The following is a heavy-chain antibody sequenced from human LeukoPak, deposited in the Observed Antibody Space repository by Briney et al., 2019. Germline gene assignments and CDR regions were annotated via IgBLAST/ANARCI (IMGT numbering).Heavy chain of an antibody. D-gene: IGHD4/OR15-4a*01. CDR1: GYTFSAYG. CDR3: ARRKYGADYNERDV. J-gene: IGHJ6*04. V-gene: IGHV1-18*01. Sequence: ASVKVSCKASGYTFSAYGINWVRLAPGQGLEWMASINPHKGDTVYAQKFQGRVTMTTDTSTSTAYMHLRSLRSDDTAIYYCARRKYGADYNERDVWGKGTTVTVSS. CDR2: INPHKGDT.